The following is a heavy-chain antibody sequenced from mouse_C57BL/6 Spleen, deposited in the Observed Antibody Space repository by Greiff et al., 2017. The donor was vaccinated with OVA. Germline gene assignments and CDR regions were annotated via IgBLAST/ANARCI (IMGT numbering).Heavy chain of an antibody. D-gene: IGHD4-1*01. CDR2: IDPSDSYT. V-gene: IGHV1-59*01. CDR1: GYTFTSYW. Sequence: QVHVKQPGAELVRPGTSVKLSCKASGYTFTSYWMHWVKQRPGQGLEWIGVIDPSDSYTNYNQKFKGKATLTVDTSSSTAYMQLSSLTSEDSAVYYCAELGGYFDYWGQGTTLTVSS. CDR3: AELGGYFDY. J-gene: IGHJ2*01.